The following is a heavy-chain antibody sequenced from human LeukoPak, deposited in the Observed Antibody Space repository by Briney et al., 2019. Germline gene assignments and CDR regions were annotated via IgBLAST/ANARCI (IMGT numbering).Heavy chain of an antibody. J-gene: IGHJ6*02. Sequence: SETLSLTCTVSGGSISSYYWSWIRQPPGKELEWIGYIYYSGSTNYNPSLKSRVTISVDTSKNQFSLKLSSVTAADTAVYYCAGRGGYDSHYYYGMDVWGQGTTVTVSS. CDR1: GGSISSYY. CDR2: IYYSGST. D-gene: IGHD5-12*01. V-gene: IGHV4-59*08. CDR3: AGRGGYDSHYYYGMDV.